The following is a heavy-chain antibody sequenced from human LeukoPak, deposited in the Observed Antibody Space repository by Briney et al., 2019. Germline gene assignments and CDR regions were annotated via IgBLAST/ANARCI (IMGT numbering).Heavy chain of an antibody. Sequence: ASVKVSCKASGYTFTSYGISWVRQAPGQGLEWMGWISAYNGNTNYAQKLQGRVTMTTDTSTSTAYMELRSLRSDDTAVYYCARAPTYSSSWFSNYYYYYYMDVWGKGTTVTVSS. CDR2: ISAYNGNT. CDR1: GYTFTSYG. CDR3: ARAPTYSSSWFSNYYYYYYMDV. J-gene: IGHJ6*03. V-gene: IGHV1-18*01. D-gene: IGHD6-13*01.